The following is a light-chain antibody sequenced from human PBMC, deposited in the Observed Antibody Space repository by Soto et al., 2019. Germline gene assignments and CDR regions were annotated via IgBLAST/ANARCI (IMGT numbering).Light chain of an antibody. CDR2: GVN. V-gene: IGLV2-14*01. Sequence: QSVLTQPASVSGSPGQSITISCTGSGRDIGAYDYVSWYQQHPGKAPKLLIYGVNNRPSGVSYRFSASKSAFTASLTISGLQAEDEANYYCSSSTTSYFYVFGPGTKVTVL. J-gene: IGLJ1*01. CDR3: SSSTTSYFYV. CDR1: GRDIGAYDY.